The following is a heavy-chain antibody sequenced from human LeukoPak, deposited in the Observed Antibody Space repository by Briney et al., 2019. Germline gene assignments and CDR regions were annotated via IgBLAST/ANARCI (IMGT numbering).Heavy chain of an antibody. CDR2: IYYSGST. CDR1: GGSISSYY. J-gene: IGHJ5*02. CDR3: ARVEPTGYSGYDGDNWFDP. D-gene: IGHD5-12*01. V-gene: IGHV4-59*01. Sequence: SETLSLTCTVSGGSISSYYWSWIRQPPGKGVEWIGYIYYSGSTNYNPSLKSRVTISVDTSKNQFSLKLSSVTAADTAVYYCARVEPTGYSGYDGDNWFDPWGQGTRVTVSS.